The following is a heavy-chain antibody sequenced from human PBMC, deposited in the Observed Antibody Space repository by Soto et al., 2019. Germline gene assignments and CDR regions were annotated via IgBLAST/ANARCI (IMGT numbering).Heavy chain of an antibody. D-gene: IGHD4-4*01. CDR3: ARENMAKHTMDYSNYSDAFDI. J-gene: IGHJ3*02. CDR1: GGTFSSYA. CDR2: IIPIFGTA. Sequence: SVKVSCKASGGTFSSYAISCVRQAPGQGLEWMGGIIPIFGTANYAQKFQGRVTITADESTSTAYMELSSLRSEDTAVYYCARENMAKHTMDYSNYSDAFDIWGQGTMVTV. V-gene: IGHV1-69*13.